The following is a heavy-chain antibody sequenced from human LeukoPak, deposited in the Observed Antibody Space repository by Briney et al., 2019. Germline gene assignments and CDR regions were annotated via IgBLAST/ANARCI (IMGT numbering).Heavy chain of an antibody. Sequence: GGSLRLSCAASGSTFGSYWMSWVRQAPGKGLEWVANIKEDGSEKNYVDSVKGRFTISRDNAKNSLYLQMNSLRAEDTAVYYCATRGWYFDYWGQGTLVTVSS. CDR1: GSTFGSYW. V-gene: IGHV3-7*01. CDR2: IKEDGSEK. D-gene: IGHD2-15*01. J-gene: IGHJ4*02. CDR3: ATRGWYFDY.